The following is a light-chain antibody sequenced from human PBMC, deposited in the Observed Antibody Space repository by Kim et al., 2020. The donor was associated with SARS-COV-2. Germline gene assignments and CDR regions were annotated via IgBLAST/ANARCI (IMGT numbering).Light chain of an antibody. CDR2: GRN. CDR3: QSRDSGGNVL. V-gene: IGLV3-19*01. Sequence: SSELTQDPAVPVALGQTVRITCQGDSLRSYYATWYQQRPRQAPVLVIYGRNNRPSGISDRFSGSSSGNTASLTISGAQAEDEADFYCQSRDSGGNVLLGGGTQLTVL. J-gene: IGLJ2*01. CDR1: SLRSYY.